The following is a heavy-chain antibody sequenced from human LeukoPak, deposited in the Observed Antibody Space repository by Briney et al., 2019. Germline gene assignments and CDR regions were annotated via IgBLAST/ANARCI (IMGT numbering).Heavy chain of an antibody. Sequence: PGGSLRLSCAASGFTFNIYAMSWVRQAPGKGLEWVSAISGSGGSTYYADSVKGRFTISRDNSKNTLYLQMNSLRAEDTAVYYCAKLGSYCSSTPTRCWFDPWGQGTLDTVSS. D-gene: IGHD2-2*01. CDR2: ISGSGGST. J-gene: IGHJ5*02. CDR1: GFTFNIYA. CDR3: AKLGSYCSSTPTRCWFDP. V-gene: IGHV3-23*01.